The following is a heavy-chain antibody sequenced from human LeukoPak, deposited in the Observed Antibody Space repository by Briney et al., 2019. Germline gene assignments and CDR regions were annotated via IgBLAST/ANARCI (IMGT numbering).Heavy chain of an antibody. Sequence: ASVKVSCKASGYTFSSYDINWVRQTTGQGLEWMGWMNPNSGNTGYAQKFQGRVTITRNTSISTAQMELSSLRSEDTAVYYCARAPKWQGYYYYMDVWGKGTTVTVSS. D-gene: IGHD5-12*01. J-gene: IGHJ6*03. CDR1: GYTFSSYD. V-gene: IGHV1-8*03. CDR2: MNPNSGNT. CDR3: ARAPKWQGYYYYMDV.